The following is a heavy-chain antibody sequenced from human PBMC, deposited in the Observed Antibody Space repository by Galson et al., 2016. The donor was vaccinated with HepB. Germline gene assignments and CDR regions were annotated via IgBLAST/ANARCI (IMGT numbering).Heavy chain of an antibody. Sequence: SLRLSCAASGFTFSSYAMSWVRQAPGKGLEWVSGISSSGGGTYYADSVKGHFIISRDNSKNTLFLQMNSLGAEDTAIYYCARDSGTPPPRRGPSSGYWGQGTLVTVSS. V-gene: IGHV3-23*01. J-gene: IGHJ4*02. CDR3: ARDSGTPPPRRGPSSGY. D-gene: IGHD1-26*01. CDR2: ISSSGGGT. CDR1: GFTFSSYA.